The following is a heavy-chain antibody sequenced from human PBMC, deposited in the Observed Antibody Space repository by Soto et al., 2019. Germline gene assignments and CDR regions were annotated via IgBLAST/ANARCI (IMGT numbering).Heavy chain of an antibody. CDR3: ARSREQWLVDSFDI. V-gene: IGHV4-34*01. J-gene: IGHJ3*02. Sequence: SETLSLTCAVYGGSFSGYYWTWIRQSPGKGLEWIGEVNPTGSTKYNPSLKSRVTISVDTSKNQFSLNLNSVTAADTALYYCARSREQWLVDSFDIWGQGTMVTVSS. CDR2: VNPTGST. CDR1: GGSFSGYY. D-gene: IGHD6-19*01.